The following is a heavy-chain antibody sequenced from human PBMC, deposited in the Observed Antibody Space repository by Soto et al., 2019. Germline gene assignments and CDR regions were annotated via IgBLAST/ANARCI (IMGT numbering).Heavy chain of an antibody. Sequence: QVRLQESGPGLVKPSETLSLTCTVSGGSIRSYYWSWIRQAPGKGLEWIGYLYNSGSTVYNPSLKGRGTIAVDTSKNQFALKRKSVGAADTAVYYCARDLWGYCGTDCYPLDVWGQGTTVTVSS. CDR1: GGSIRSYY. CDR2: LYNSGST. V-gene: IGHV4-59*01. CDR3: ARDLWGYCGTDCYPLDV. D-gene: IGHD2-21*02. J-gene: IGHJ6*02.